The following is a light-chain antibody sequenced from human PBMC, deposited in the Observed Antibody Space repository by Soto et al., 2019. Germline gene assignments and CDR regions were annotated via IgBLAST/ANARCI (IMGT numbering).Light chain of an antibody. CDR2: GAS. J-gene: IGKJ1*01. CDR1: RSVSRNY. CDR3: EQYGSSPRT. Sequence: LTQSHGTLTLSPADRATLSCKVRRSVSRNYFAWYQQKPGQAPGLLIYGASSRATGIPARFSGSGSGTDFTLTISRLEPEDFAVYYCEQYGSSPRTFGQGTKVDIK. V-gene: IGKV3-20*01.